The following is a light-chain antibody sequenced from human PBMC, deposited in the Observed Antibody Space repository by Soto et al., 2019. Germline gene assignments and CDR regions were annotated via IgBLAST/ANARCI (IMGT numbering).Light chain of an antibody. CDR3: HQFGGSPWT. V-gene: IGKV3-20*01. CDR2: GAS. CDR1: QSVTSSF. J-gene: IGKJ1*01. Sequence: EIVLTQSPGTLSLSPGERATLSCRASQSVTSSFLAWYQQKPGQAPRLLIYGASNMATEIPDRFSGSGSGTDFTLTITRLEPEDFAVYYCHQFGGSPWTFGQGTKVEIK.